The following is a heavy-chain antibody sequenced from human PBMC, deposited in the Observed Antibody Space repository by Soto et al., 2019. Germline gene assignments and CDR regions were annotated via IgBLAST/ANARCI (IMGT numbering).Heavy chain of an antibody. CDR1: GFTFSSYG. CDR2: IWYDGSNK. V-gene: IGHV3-33*01. Sequence: GGSLRLSCAASGFTFSSYGMHWVRQAPGKGLEWVAVIWYDGSNKYYADSVKGRFTISRDNSKNTLYLQMNSLRAEDTAVHYCARDRAYSSSTIDYWGQGTLVTVSS. J-gene: IGHJ4*02. D-gene: IGHD6-6*01. CDR3: ARDRAYSSSTIDY.